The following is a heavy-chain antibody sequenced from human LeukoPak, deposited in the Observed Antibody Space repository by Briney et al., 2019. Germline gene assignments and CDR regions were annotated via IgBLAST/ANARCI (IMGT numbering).Heavy chain of an antibody. CDR3: AGSPIWFGELSEFDY. Sequence: GGSLRLSCAASGFTFSDYYMSWIRQAPGKGLEWVSYISSSGSTIYYADSVKGRFTISRDNAKNSLYLQMSSLRAEDTAVYYCAGSPIWFGELSEFDYWGQGTLVTVSS. V-gene: IGHV3-11*01. D-gene: IGHD3-10*01. CDR1: GFTFSDYY. CDR2: ISSSGSTI. J-gene: IGHJ4*02.